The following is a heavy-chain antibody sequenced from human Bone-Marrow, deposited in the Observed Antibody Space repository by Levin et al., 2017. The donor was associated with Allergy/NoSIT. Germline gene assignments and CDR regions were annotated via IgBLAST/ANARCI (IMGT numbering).Heavy chain of an antibody. CDR2: IYTSGST. V-gene: IGHV4-4*07. Sequence: SETLSLTCTVSGGSISSYYWSWIRQPAGKGLEWIGRIYTSGSTNYNPSLKSRVTMSVDTSKNQFSLKLSSVTAADTAVYYCARWRVDWNYVLTAGSLDYGMDVWGQGTTVTVSS. CDR1: GGSISSYY. D-gene: IGHD1-7*01. CDR3: ARWRVDWNYVLTAGSLDYGMDV. J-gene: IGHJ6*02.